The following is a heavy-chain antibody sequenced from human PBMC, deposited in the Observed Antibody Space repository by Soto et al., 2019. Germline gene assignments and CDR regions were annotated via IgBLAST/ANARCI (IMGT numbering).Heavy chain of an antibody. CDR1: GYRFTSYW. CDR2: IDPSDSYT. V-gene: IGHV5-10-1*01. Sequence: GESLKVSCQGAGYRFTSYWISWVRQMPGKGLEWMGRIDPSDSYTNYSPSFQGRCTISRDNSKNTLYLQMNSLRAEDTAVYYCAKGGGYYPTILDYWGQGTLVTVSS. CDR3: AKGGGYYPTILDY. D-gene: IGHD3-22*01. J-gene: IGHJ4*02.